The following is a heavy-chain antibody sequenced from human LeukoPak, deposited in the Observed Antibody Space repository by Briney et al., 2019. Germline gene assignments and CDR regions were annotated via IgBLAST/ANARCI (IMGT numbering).Heavy chain of an antibody. CDR3: ARHARGYSFGAWFDP. Sequence: SETLSLTCTVSGSSVNSSYWSWVRQPPAKGPEWIGFISNSGSTNYSPSFTRRLTISVDTSKNQVSLRLTSVTAADTAVYYCARHARGYSFGAWFDPWGQGVLVTVSS. J-gene: IGHJ5*02. V-gene: IGHV4-59*02. CDR2: ISNSGST. CDR1: GSSVNSSY. D-gene: IGHD5-12*01.